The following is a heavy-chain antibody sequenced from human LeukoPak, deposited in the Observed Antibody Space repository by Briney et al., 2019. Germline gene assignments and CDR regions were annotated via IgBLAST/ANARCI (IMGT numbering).Heavy chain of an antibody. Sequence: ASVKVSCKASEGTFSIYAISWVRQAPGQGLEWMGGISAYNGNTNYAQKLQGRVTMTTDTSTSTAYMELRSLRSDDTAVYYCATKNAGGGYYEFDPWGQGTLVTVSS. CDR1: EGTFSIYA. J-gene: IGHJ5*02. D-gene: IGHD3-22*01. CDR3: ATKNAGGGYYEFDP. V-gene: IGHV1-18*01. CDR2: ISAYNGNT.